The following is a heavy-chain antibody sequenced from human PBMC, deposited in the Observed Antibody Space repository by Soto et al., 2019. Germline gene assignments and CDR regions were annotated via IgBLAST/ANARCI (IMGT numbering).Heavy chain of an antibody. Sequence: SQTRSLTRTVSGGPISTGDFYWIGIPDTPGKGLEWIGYIYYSGSTYYNPSLKSRVTISVDTSKNQFSLKLSSVTAADTAVYYCARAGGMGLGPCKYGMDVWGQGTTVTVSS. CDR3: ARAGGMGLGPCKYGMDV. CDR1: GGPISTGDFY. V-gene: IGHV4-30-4*01. J-gene: IGHJ6*01. CDR2: IYYSGST. D-gene: IGHD7-27*01.